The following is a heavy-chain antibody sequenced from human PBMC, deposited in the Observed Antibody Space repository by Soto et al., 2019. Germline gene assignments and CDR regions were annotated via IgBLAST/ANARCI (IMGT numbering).Heavy chain of an antibody. Sequence: QVQLVESGGGVVQPGRSLRLSCAASGFTFSSYGMHWVRQAPGKGLEWVAVISYDGSNKYYADSVKGRFTISRDNSKNTLYLQMNSLRAEDTAVYYCAKDGLGSWYDIRYIADYWGQGTLVTVSS. V-gene: IGHV3-30*18. CDR2: ISYDGSNK. CDR3: AKDGLGSWYDIRYIADY. J-gene: IGHJ4*02. D-gene: IGHD6-13*01. CDR1: GFTFSSYG.